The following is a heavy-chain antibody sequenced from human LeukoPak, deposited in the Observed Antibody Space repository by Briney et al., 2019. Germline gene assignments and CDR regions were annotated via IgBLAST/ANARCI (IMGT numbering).Heavy chain of an antibody. CDR2: IIPTLGIA. CDR1: GGTFSSYA. V-gene: IGHV1-69*04. Sequence: ASVKVSCKASGGTFSSYAISWVRQAPGQGLEWMGRIIPTLGIANYAQKFQGRVTITADKSTSTAYMELSSLRSEDTAVYYCARDHTAIWSDYYYYGMDVWGQGTTVTVSS. CDR3: ARDHTAIWSDYYYYGMDV. D-gene: IGHD5-18*01. J-gene: IGHJ6*02.